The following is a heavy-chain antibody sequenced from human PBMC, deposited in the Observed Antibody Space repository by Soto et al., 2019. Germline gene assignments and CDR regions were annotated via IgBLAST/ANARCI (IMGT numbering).Heavy chain of an antibody. Sequence: PSETLSLTCTVSGGSISSSSYYWGWIRQPPGKGLEWIGSIYYSGSTYYNPSLKSRVTISVDTSKNQFSLKLSSVTAADTAVYYCARHPLAARRFFDYWGQGTLVTVSS. CDR2: IYYSGST. D-gene: IGHD6-6*01. V-gene: IGHV4-39*01. CDR1: GGSISSSSYY. J-gene: IGHJ4*02. CDR3: ARHPLAARRFFDY.